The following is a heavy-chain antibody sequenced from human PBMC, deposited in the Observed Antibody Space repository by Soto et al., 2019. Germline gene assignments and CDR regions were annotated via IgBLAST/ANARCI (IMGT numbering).Heavy chain of an antibody. Sequence: QVQLLESGGGVVQPGRSLRLSCAASGFAFSSYAMHWVRRAPGKGLEWVAVISYDASNKYYADSVKGRFTISRDNSKKTMYLQMSSLRAEDTAVYYCARPFSSGWYGDFDYWGQGTLVTVS. CDR3: ARPFSSGWYGDFDY. V-gene: IGHV3-30-3*01. D-gene: IGHD6-19*01. CDR1: GFAFSSYA. CDR2: ISYDASNK. J-gene: IGHJ4*02.